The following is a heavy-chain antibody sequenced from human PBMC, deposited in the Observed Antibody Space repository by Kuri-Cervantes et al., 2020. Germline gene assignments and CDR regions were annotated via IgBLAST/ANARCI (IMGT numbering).Heavy chain of an antibody. CDR2: ISGSGGST. D-gene: IGHD3-3*01. CDR3: AKEGIRTIFGVGEYYFDY. Sequence: GGSLRLSCAASGFTFSSYAMSWARQAPGRGLEWVSAISGSGGSTYYADSVKGRFTISRDNSKNTLYLQMNSLRAEDTAVYYCAKEGIRTIFGVGEYYFDYWGQGTLVTVSS. CDR1: GFTFSSYA. J-gene: IGHJ4*02. V-gene: IGHV3-23*01.